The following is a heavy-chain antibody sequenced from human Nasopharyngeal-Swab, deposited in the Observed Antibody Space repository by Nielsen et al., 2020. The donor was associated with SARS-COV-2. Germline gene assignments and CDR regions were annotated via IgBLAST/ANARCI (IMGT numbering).Heavy chain of an antibody. CDR2: IKHDGSQK. CDR3: AKDYYGSGGAYYFDY. J-gene: IGHJ4*02. D-gene: IGHD3-10*01. CDR1: GFTFSSYW. V-gene: IGHV3-7*01. Sequence: GESLKISCAASGFTFSSYWMTWVRQAPGKGLEWVANIKHDGSQKYYVDSVKGRFSISRDNGKNSLDLQMNSLRAEDTAVYYCAKDYYGSGGAYYFDYWGQGTLVTVSS.